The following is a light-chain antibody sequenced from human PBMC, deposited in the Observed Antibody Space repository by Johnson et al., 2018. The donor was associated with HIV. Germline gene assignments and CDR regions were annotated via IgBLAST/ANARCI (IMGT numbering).Light chain of an antibody. J-gene: IGLJ1*01. CDR2: DND. CDR1: SSNIGNNY. Sequence: QSVLTQPPSVSAAPGQKVTISCSGSSSNIGNNYVSWYQQLPGTAPTLLIYDNDKRPSGIPDRFSGSRSGTSATLGITGLLTGDEANYYCASCDNSLRVFGTGTRVTVL. V-gene: IGLV1-51*01. CDR3: ASCDNSLRV.